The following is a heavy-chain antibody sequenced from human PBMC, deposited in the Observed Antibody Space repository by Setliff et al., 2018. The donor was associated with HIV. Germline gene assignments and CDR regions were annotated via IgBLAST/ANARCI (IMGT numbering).Heavy chain of an antibody. V-gene: IGHV3-23*01. CDR1: GFTFSTYA. CDR2: ISDNGGST. J-gene: IGHJ4*02. CDR3: ARIPFSGHYDSSGYFLDF. Sequence: GGSLRLSCAVSGFTFSTYAMIWVRQAPGKGLEWVSLISDNGGSTYYADSVKGRFTISRDNSKNTLYLQMNSLRAEDTAVYYCARIPFSGHYDSSGYFLDFWGQGTLVTVSS. D-gene: IGHD3-22*01.